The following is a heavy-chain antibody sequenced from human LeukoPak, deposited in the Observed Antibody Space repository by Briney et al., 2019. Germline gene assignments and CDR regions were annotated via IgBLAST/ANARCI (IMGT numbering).Heavy chain of an antibody. CDR1: GGSFSGYY. CDR3: ARQGYCSSSSCHMWWFDP. Sequence: SSETLSLTCAVYGGSFSGYYWSWIRQPPGKGLERIGEINHSGSTNNNPSLKSRVTISVDTSKNQFSLKLSSVTAADTAVYYCARQGYCSSSSCHMWWFDPWGQGTLVTVSS. V-gene: IGHV4-34*01. J-gene: IGHJ5*02. CDR2: INHSGST. D-gene: IGHD2-2*01.